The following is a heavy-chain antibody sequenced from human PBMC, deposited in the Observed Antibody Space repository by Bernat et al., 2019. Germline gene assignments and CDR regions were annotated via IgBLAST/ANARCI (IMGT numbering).Heavy chain of an antibody. V-gene: IGHV3-30-3*01. J-gene: IGHJ1*01. CDR2: ISYDGSNK. CDR3: ARDWNRARVVWKITCIGYFQH. Sequence: QVQLVESGGGVVQPGRSLRLSCAASGFTFSSYAMHWVRQAPGKGLEWVAVISYDGSNKYYADSVKGRFTISRDNSKNTLYLQMNSLRAEDAAVYYCARDWNRARVVWKITCIGYFQHWGQGTLVTVSS. CDR1: GFTFSSYA. D-gene: IGHD5/OR15-5a*01.